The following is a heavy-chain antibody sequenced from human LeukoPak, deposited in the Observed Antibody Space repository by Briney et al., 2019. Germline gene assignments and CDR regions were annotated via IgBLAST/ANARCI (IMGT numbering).Heavy chain of an antibody. CDR3: ARDGALNYNWFDP. J-gene: IGHJ5*02. Sequence: PGRSLRLSCAASGFTFSSYGMHWVRQAPGKGLEWVAVIWYDGGNKYYADSVKGRFTISRDNSKNTLYLQMNSLRAEDTAVYYCARDGALNYNWFDPWGQGTLVTVSS. V-gene: IGHV3-33*01. CDR1: GFTFSSYG. D-gene: IGHD1-1*01. CDR2: IWYDGGNK.